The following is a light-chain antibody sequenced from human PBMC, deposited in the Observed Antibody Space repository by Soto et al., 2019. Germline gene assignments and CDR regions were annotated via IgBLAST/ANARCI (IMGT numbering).Light chain of an antibody. CDR1: QIVSSTY. Sequence: EIVLTQSPDTLSLSPGERTTLSCRASQIVSSTYLAWYQQKPGQAPRLLIYDASSRATGIPDRFSGSGSGTDFTLTISRLEPDDFAVYYCQQYGRPPWTFGQGTKVEIK. J-gene: IGKJ1*01. V-gene: IGKV3-20*01. CDR3: QQYGRPPWT. CDR2: DAS.